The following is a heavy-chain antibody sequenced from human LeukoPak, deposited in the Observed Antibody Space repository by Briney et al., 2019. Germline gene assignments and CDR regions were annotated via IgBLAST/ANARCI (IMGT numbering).Heavy chain of an antibody. D-gene: IGHD2-2*01. J-gene: IGHJ5*02. CDR2: IYYSGST. CDR1: GGSISSHY. CDR3: ARVSCTSTSCPGWIDP. V-gene: IGHV4-59*11. Sequence: KPSETLSLTCSVSGGSISSHYWSWIRQPPGKGLEWIGYIYYSGSTKYKPSLKSRVTISLDTSKKQLYMKLSSVTAADTAVYYCARVSCTSTSCPGWIDPWGQGTLVTVSS.